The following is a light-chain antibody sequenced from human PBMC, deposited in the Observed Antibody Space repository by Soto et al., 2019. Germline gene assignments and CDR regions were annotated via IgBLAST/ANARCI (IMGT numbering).Light chain of an antibody. V-gene: IGKV1-12*01. CDR1: QGISSW. Sequence: DIQMTQSPSSVSASVGDRVTITCRASQGISSWLAWYQQKPGNAPKLLTYAAFSLQSGIPPSFSGSESGTDFTLSISSPQTEDFATYYCQHDNSFPYTFGQGTKLEIK. J-gene: IGKJ2*01. CDR3: QHDNSFPYT. CDR2: AAF.